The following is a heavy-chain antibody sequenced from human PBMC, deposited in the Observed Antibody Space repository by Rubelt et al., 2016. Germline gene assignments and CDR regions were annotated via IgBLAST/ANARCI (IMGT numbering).Heavy chain of an antibody. Sequence: QVQLVQSGAEVKKPGASVKVSCKASGYTFTSYGISWVRQAPGQGLEWMGWISAYNGNTNYAQKLQGEVTRTTDTSTSTAYMELRSLRSDDTAVYYCARDLPPFRRYNWNFPLDYWGQGTLVTVSS. CDR3: ARDLPPFRRYNWNFPLDY. V-gene: IGHV1-18*01. CDR1: GYTFTSYG. J-gene: IGHJ4*02. CDR2: ISAYNGNT. D-gene: IGHD1-7*01.